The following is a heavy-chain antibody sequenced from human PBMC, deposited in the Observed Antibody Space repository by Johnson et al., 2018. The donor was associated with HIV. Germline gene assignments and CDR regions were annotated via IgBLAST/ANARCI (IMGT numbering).Heavy chain of an antibody. Sequence: QVQLVESGGGLVQPGGSLRLSCAASGFTFSDYYMSWIRQAPGKGLEWVSYISSSGSTIYYADSVKGRFTISRDNAKNSLSLQMNSLRAEDTAVYYWAGAPSAQTMAGTTDAFDIWGQGTMVTVSS. CDR2: ISSSGSTI. D-gene: IGHD6-19*01. J-gene: IGHJ3*02. V-gene: IGHV3-11*04. CDR1: GFTFSDYY. CDR3: AGAPSAQTMAGTTDAFDI.